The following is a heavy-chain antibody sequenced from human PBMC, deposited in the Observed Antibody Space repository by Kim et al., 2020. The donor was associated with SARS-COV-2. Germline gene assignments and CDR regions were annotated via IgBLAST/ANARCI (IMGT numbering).Heavy chain of an antibody. Sequence: VKGRFTISRDNTKNPLYLQMNSLRAEDTAVYYCARATMVRGVIAYYGMDVWGQGTTVTVSS. J-gene: IGHJ6*02. CDR3: ARATMVRGVIAYYGMDV. V-gene: IGHV3-53*01. D-gene: IGHD3-10*01.